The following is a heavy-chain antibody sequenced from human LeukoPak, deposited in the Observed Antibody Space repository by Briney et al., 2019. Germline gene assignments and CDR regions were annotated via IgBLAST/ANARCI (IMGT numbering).Heavy chain of an antibody. CDR2: INHSGST. J-gene: IGHJ4*02. D-gene: IGHD2-8*01. Sequence: SETLSLTCAVYGGSFSGYYWSWIRQPPGKGLEWIGEINHSGSTNYNPSLKSRVTISVDTSKNQFSLKLSSVTAAETAVYYCARGPLGYCTNGVCYGHDYWGQGTLVTVSS. CDR1: GGSFSGYY. CDR3: ARGPLGYCTNGVCYGHDY. V-gene: IGHV4-34*01.